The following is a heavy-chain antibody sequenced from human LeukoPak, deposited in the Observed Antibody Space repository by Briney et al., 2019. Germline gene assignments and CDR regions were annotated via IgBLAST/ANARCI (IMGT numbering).Heavy chain of an antibody. D-gene: IGHD3-22*01. V-gene: IGHV1-2*06. CDR2: INPNSGGT. CDR1: GYTLADYY. CDR3: ARVGYYESSGYYEY. Sequence: ASVKVSCKASGYTLADYYMHWVRQAPGQGLEWMGRINPNSGGTNYAQKFQGRVTMTRDTSISTVYMELSRLRSDDTAVYYCARVGYYESSGYYEYWGQGTLVTVSS. J-gene: IGHJ4*02.